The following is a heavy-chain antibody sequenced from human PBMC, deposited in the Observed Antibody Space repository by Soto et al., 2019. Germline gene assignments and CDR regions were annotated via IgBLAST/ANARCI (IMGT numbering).Heavy chain of an antibody. V-gene: IGHV3-33*01. Sequence: QVQLVESGGGVVQPGRSLRLSCAASGFTFSSYGMHWVRQAPGKGLEWVAVIWFDGSNKFYADSVKGRFTISRDNSKNTVSLQMNSLRDEDAAAYYCATTGPSCGQGTLVTVSS. J-gene: IGHJ5*02. CDR2: IWFDGSNK. CDR1: GFTFSSYG. CDR3: ATTGPS.